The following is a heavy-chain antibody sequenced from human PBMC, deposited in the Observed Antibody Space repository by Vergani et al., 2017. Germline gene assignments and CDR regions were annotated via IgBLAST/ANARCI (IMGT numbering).Heavy chain of an antibody. V-gene: IGHV3-33*01. CDR3: ARGPHTVGYSYGNWFDP. D-gene: IGHD5-18*01. Sequence: QVQLVESGGGVVQPGRSLRLSCAASGFTFNQYGMHWVRQAPGKGLEWVAVTWYDGNNKQYADSVKGRFTISRDNSKSTMYLQMNSLRDEDTGVYYCARGPHTVGYSYGNWFDPWGQGTLVTVSS. CDR1: GFTFNQYG. J-gene: IGHJ5*02. CDR2: TWYDGNNK.